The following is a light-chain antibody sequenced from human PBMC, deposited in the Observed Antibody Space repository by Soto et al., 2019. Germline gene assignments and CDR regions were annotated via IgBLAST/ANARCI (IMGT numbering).Light chain of an antibody. V-gene: IGLV4-69*01. CDR2: LNSDGSH. J-gene: IGLJ1*01. CDR3: QTWGTGIQV. CDR1: SGHSSYA. Sequence: QSVLTQSPSASASLGASVKLTCTLSSGHSSYAIAWHQQQPEKGPRYLMKLNSDGSHSKGDGIPDRFSGSSSEAERYLTISSLQSEDEADYYCQTWGTGIQVFGTGTKVTVL.